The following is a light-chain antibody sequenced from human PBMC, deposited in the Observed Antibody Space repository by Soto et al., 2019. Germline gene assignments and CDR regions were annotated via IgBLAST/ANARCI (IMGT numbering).Light chain of an antibody. J-gene: IGKJ2*01. CDR3: QQYDNFPPT. CDR2: DAS. Sequence: DIQMTQSPSSLSASVGDRVTITCQASQGVSNYLNWYQQKPGKAPKLLIYDASNLETGIPSRFSGSGYGTDFTFTISSLQPEDIATYYCQQYDNFPPTFGQGTKLEIK. V-gene: IGKV1-33*01. CDR1: QGVSNY.